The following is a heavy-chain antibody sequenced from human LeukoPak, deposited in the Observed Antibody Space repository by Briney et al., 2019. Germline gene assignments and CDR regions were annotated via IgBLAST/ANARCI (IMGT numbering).Heavy chain of an antibody. V-gene: IGHV1-46*01. Sequence: ASVKVSCTASGYTFTSYWIQWVRQAPGQGLEWMGLINPSDGSIAYAHRFQGRVTMTRDTSTSIVYMDLSSLRSEDTAVYYCAKAPRNSSTMLDYWGQGTLLTVSS. CDR3: AKAPRNSSTMLDY. J-gene: IGHJ4*02. D-gene: IGHD6-13*01. CDR1: GYTFTSYW. CDR2: INPSDGSI.